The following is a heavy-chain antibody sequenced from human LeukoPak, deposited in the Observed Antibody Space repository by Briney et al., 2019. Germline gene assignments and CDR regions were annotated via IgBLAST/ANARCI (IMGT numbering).Heavy chain of an antibody. CDR2: MHSSGRT. CDR3: ARGLRGYSYGYVPWELSYYMDV. V-gene: IGHV4-61*02. CDR1: GASISSGSYY. Sequence: SETLSLTCTVSGASISSGSYYWTGIRQPTGKGLEWIGRMHSSGRTSYSPSLKSRVTISVDTSKNQFSLKLSSVTAADTAVYYCARGLRGYSYGYVPWELSYYMDVWGKGTTVTISS. J-gene: IGHJ6*03. D-gene: IGHD5-18*01.